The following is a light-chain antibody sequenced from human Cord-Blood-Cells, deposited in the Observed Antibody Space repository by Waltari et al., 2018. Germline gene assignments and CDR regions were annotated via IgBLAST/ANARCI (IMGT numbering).Light chain of an antibody. CDR3: SSYTSSNWV. Sequence: QSALPQPPPVSGSPGQSIPISCTGTSTAGGCHNYFSWYQQPPGKAPKLMIYDVSNRPSGVSNRFSGSKSGNTASLTISGLQAEDEADYYCSSYTSSNWVFGGGTKLTVL. V-gene: IGLV2-14*01. J-gene: IGLJ3*02. CDR2: DVS. CDR1: STAGGCHNY.